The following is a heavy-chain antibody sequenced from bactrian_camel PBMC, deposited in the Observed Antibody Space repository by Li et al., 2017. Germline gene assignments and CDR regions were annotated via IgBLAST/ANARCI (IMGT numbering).Heavy chain of an antibody. CDR2: IAPDGSR. Sequence: HVQLVESGGGAVQTGGSLRLTCTAVGLTFEGGNQGWYRETPGNEFELVSSIAPDGSRWYADSVQGRFTISRDNGKNTVYLQMNSLKPEDTAVYYCVRGWDDDTWSFNYWGQGTQVTVS. CDR3: VRGWDDDTWSFNY. CDR1: GLTFEGGN. V-gene: IGHV3S55*01. J-gene: IGHJ4*01. D-gene: IGHD3*01.